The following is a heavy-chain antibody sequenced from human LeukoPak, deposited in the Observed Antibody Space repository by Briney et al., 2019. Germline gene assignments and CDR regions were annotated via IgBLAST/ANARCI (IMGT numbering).Heavy chain of an antibody. CDR3: ARDHNWNYDY. CDR1: GYTFSSYY. J-gene: IGHJ4*02. D-gene: IGHD1-7*01. V-gene: IGHV3-7*01. Sequence: GGSLRLSCAASGYTFSSYYMNWVRQAPGKGLEWVANIKPDGSEEDYVDSVKGRFTISRDNAKNSLYLQMNSLRAEDTAVYYCARDHNWNYDYWGQGTLVTVSS. CDR2: IKPDGSEE.